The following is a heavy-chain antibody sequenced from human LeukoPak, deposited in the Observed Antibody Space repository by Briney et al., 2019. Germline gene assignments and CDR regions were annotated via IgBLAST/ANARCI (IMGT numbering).Heavy chain of an antibody. Sequence: SETLSLTCTVSGYSISSGYYWGWIRQPPGKGLEWIGSIYHSGSTYYNPSLKSRVTISVDTSKNQFSLKLSSVTAADTAVYYCARFVDWFDPWGQGTLVTVSS. CDR1: GYSISSGYY. CDR3: ARFVDWFDP. V-gene: IGHV4-38-2*02. D-gene: IGHD2-21*01. J-gene: IGHJ5*02. CDR2: IYHSGST.